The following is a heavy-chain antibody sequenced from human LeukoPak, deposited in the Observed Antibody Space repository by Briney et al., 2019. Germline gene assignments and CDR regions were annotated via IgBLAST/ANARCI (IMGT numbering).Heavy chain of an antibody. CDR1: GFTFSSYS. CDR3: ARSMAPQLSIAVAGTFDP. CDR2: ISSSSSYI. V-gene: IGHV3-21*01. J-gene: IGHJ5*02. Sequence: GGSLRLSCAASGFTFSSYSMNWVRQAPGKGLEWVSSISSSSSYIYYADSVKGRFTISRDNAKNSLYLQMNSLRAEDTAVYYCARSMAPQLSIAVAGTFDPWGQGTLVTVSS. D-gene: IGHD6-19*01.